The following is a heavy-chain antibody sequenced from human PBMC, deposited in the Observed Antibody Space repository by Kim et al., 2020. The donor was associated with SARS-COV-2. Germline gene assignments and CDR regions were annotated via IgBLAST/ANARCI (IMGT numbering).Heavy chain of an antibody. J-gene: IGHJ6*02. Sequence: ADSVRCRFTISRDNSTTAPYLQMNSLRAEDTAVYYCARSIAGSYYYGMDVWGQGTTVTVSS. V-gene: IGHV3-30*14. CDR3: ARSIAGSYYYGMDV. D-gene: IGHD6-6*01.